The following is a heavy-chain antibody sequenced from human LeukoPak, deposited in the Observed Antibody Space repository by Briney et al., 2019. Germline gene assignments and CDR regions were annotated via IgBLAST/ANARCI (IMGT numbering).Heavy chain of an antibody. Sequence: PGGSLRLSCAVSGFTFSEHRMHWVRQVPGKGLEWISWIETDGTRTGYVDSVRGRFTVSRDNAESTVYLQMNSLRAEDTAVYYCARDQVGAMPEDYWGQGTLVTVSS. CDR1: GFTFSEHR. CDR2: IETDGTRT. CDR3: ARDQVGAMPEDY. J-gene: IGHJ4*02. V-gene: IGHV3-74*01. D-gene: IGHD1-26*01.